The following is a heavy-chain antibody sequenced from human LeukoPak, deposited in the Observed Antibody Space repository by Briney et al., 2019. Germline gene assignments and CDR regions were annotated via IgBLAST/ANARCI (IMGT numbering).Heavy chain of an antibody. CDR3: AKSSRSWGAQYFQH. J-gene: IGHJ1*01. V-gene: IGHV3-23*01. Sequence: GGSLRLSCAASGFTFSSYGMSWVRQAPGKGLEWVSAISGSGGSTYYADSVKGRFTISRDNSKNTLYLQMNSLRAEDTAVYYCAKSSRSWGAQYFQHWGQGTLVTVSS. CDR2: ISGSGGST. D-gene: IGHD3-16*01. CDR1: GFTFSSYG.